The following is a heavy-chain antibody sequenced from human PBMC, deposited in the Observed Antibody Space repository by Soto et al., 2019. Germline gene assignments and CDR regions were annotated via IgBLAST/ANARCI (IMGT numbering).Heavy chain of an antibody. CDR2: IYYSGST. D-gene: IGHD6-13*01. CDR1: GGSISSYY. J-gene: IGHJ5*02. CDR3: AREVARSSSWYRLGWFDP. Sequence: SETLSLTCTVSGGSISSYYWSWIRQPPGKGLEWIGYIYYSGSTNYNPSLKSRVTISVDTSKNQFSLKLSSVTAADTAVYYCAREVARSSSWYRLGWFDPWGQGTLVTVSS. V-gene: IGHV4-59*01.